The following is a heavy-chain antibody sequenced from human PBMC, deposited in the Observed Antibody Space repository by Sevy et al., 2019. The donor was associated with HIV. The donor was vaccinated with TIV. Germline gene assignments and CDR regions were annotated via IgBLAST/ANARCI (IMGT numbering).Heavy chain of an antibody. V-gene: IGHV3-23*01. CDR1: GFIFSKFA. CDR2: VSGNDGST. CDR3: SKDFSYGGNSWNFDF. D-gene: IGHD4-17*01. J-gene: IGHJ4*02. Sequence: GGSLRLSCAASGFIFSKFALSWVRQAPGRGLEWVSAVSGNDGSTYYAASVKGRFTISRDISEKMLYLQMNSLSAEDTAVYYCSKDFSYGGNSWNFDFWGQGTLVTVSS.